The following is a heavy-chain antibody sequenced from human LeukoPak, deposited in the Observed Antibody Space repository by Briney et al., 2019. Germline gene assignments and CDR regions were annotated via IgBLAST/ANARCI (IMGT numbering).Heavy chain of an antibody. CDR1: GFSFSRHW. Sequence: GGSLSLSCAAFGFSFSRHWMRWARQAPGKGLEWVANIKQDGSEKYYVDSVKGRFTISRDNAQNSLHLQMNSLRAEDTAVYYCARAPRRGVMDVWGKGTTVSVSS. J-gene: IGHJ6*03. CDR2: IKQDGSEK. V-gene: IGHV3-7*01. D-gene: IGHD3-10*01. CDR3: ARAPRRGVMDV.